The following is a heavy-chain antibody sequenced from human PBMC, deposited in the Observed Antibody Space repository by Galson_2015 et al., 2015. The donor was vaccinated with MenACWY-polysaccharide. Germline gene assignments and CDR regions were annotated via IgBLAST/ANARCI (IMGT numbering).Heavy chain of an antibody. Sequence: SGFRVSESFLSWVRQVPGRGLEYVSDIYPSGATYYRDSVRGRFTMSRDAFQNSLYLQMNSLRVEDTAIYFCARESNWAYDSWGTGTLVTVSS. CDR3: ARESNWAYDS. CDR2: IYPSGAT. J-gene: IGHJ4*02. CDR1: GFRVSESF. V-gene: IGHV3-53*01. D-gene: IGHD3-16*01.